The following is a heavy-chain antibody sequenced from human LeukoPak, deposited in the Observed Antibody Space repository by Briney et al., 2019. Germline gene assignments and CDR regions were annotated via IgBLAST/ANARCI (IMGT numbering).Heavy chain of an antibody. D-gene: IGHD2-21*01. V-gene: IGHV4-39*01. J-gene: IGHJ4*02. Sequence: SETLSLTCTVSGDSISSNNYFWGWICQPPGKGLEWIGEISYNGNTYYNPSLKSRVTTSVDTSKNQFSLKLSSVIAADTAVYYCARRGPLVAVITSHYYDYWGQGALVTVSS. CDR2: ISYNGNT. CDR3: ARRGPLVAVITSHYYDY. CDR1: GDSISSNNYF.